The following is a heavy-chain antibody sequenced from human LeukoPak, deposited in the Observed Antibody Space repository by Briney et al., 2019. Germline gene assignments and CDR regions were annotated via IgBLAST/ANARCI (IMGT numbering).Heavy chain of an antibody. Sequence: SETLSLTCTVSDGSISSSYWSWIRQPPGKGLEWIWYIHYSGSSDYNPSLKSRVTISVATSKNQFSLKVSSVTAADTAVYHCARHGTSGYTSGADHFDYWGQGTLVTVSS. CDR3: ARHGTSGYTSGADHFDY. J-gene: IGHJ4*02. D-gene: IGHD5-18*01. CDR1: DGSISSSY. CDR2: IHYSGSS. V-gene: IGHV4-59*08.